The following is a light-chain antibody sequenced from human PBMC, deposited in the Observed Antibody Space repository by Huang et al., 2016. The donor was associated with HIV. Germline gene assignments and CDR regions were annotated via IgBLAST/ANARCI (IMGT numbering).Light chain of an antibody. J-gene: IGKJ1*01. Sequence: IQMTQSPSTLSASVGDSVTITCRASLSASTYFAWYQQKPGRAPKVLIYKTSILETGFPSRFSGSGSGTEFTLTISGLQPDDFATYYCQQYNSYSTFGQGTKVEIK. CDR3: QQYNSYST. V-gene: IGKV1-5*03. CDR2: KTS. CDR1: LSASTY.